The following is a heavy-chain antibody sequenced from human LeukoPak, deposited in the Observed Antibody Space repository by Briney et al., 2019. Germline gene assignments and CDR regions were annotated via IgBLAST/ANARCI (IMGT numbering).Heavy chain of an antibody. D-gene: IGHD3-22*01. CDR2: FDPEDGET. V-gene: IGHV1-24*01. J-gene: IGHJ3*02. CDR3: ATVTYYYDSSGFAFDI. CDR1: GYTLTELS. Sequence: ASVKVSCKVSGYTLTELSMHWVRQAPGKGLEWMGGFDPEDGETIYAQKFQGRVTMTEDTSTDTDYMELSSLRSEDTAVYYCATVTYYYDSSGFAFDIWGQGTMVTVSS.